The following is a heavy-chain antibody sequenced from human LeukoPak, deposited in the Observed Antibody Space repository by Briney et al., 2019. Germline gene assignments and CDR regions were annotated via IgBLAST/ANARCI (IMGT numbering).Heavy chain of an antibody. CDR2: IYTSGST. V-gene: IGHV4-4*07. CDR1: GGSISSYY. J-gene: IGHJ4*02. CDR3: ARESYGSSYLFDF. D-gene: IGHD6-6*01. Sequence: SETLSLTCTVSGGSISSYYWSWIRQPAGKGLEWIGRIYTSGSTNYNPSLKSRVTMSVDTSKNQISLKVNSVTAADTAVYYCARESYGSSYLFDFWGQGTLVTVSS.